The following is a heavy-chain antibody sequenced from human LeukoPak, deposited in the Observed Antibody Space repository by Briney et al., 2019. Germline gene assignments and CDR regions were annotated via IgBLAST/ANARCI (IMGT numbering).Heavy chain of an antibody. CDR3: ARHLHYYGSGNSNWFDP. CDR1: GGSISNSAYQ. CDR2: VYNNGII. J-gene: IGHJ5*02. D-gene: IGHD3-10*01. Sequence: PSETLSLTCTVSGGSISNSAYQWGWIRQPPGKGLEWIGFVYNNGIIYSGPSLEGRVAISADTSKNQFSLNLSSVTAADTGIYYCARHLHYYGSGNSNWFDPWGQGVLVSVSS. V-gene: IGHV4-39*01.